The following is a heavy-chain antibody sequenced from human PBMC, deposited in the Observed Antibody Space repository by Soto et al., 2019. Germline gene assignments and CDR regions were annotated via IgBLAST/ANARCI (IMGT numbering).Heavy chain of an antibody. CDR3: TPLAPKYNSDWYPFCD. CDR1: GFTFSNVW. V-gene: IGHV3-15*07. CDR2: IKSETDGGTI. J-gene: IGHJ4*02. D-gene: IGHD6-19*01. Sequence: EVQLVESGGGLVKPGGSLRLSCAGSGFTFSNVWMNWVRQAPGKGLEWVGRIKSETDGGTIDYAAPVKGRSTISTDESNNTLYLQMNSLKAEDTATYYCTPLAPKYNSDWYPFCDWGQGTRVTVSA.